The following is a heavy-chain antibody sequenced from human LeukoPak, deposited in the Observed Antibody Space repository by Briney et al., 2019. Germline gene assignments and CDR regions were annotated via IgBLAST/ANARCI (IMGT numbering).Heavy chain of an antibody. CDR3: ARDSLPNFATHYYYYYMDV. CDR2: IDPSGGST. Sequence: ASVNVSCKASGYTFSSYYMHWVRQAPGQGLEWMGIIDPSGGSTSYAQKFQGRVTMTRDMSTSTVYMELSSLRSEDTAVYYCARDSLPNFATHYYYYYMDVWGKGTTVTVSS. D-gene: IGHD5-12*01. CDR1: GYTFSSYY. V-gene: IGHV1-46*01. J-gene: IGHJ6*03.